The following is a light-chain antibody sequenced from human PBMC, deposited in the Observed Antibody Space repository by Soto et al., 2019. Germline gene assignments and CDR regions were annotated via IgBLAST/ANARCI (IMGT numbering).Light chain of an antibody. V-gene: IGKV1-13*02. J-gene: IGKJ5*01. CDR2: DAS. CDR3: QQFNSYPPAVT. CDR1: QGISSA. Sequence: AIQLTQSPSSLSASVGDRVTITCRASQGISSALAWYQQKPGKAPKLLIYDASSLESGVPSRFSGIGSGTDFTLTISSLQPEDFATYYCQQFNSYPPAVTFGQGTRLEIK.